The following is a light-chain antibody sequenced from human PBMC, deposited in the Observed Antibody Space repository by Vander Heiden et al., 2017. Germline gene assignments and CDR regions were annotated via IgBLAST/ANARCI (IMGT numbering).Light chain of an antibody. CDR2: EDN. CDR3: RSYDSRKWV. Sequence: NFMLTQPHSVSESPGKTVTISCPRSSGSIDSNTGPWYQQRPGSSPTTVIYEDNQRPSGVPERFSGSIDSHSNSVSLTISGLKTEDESYYYGRSYDSRKWVFGGGTKLTVL. V-gene: IGLV6-57*01. J-gene: IGLJ3*02. CDR1: SGSIDSNT.